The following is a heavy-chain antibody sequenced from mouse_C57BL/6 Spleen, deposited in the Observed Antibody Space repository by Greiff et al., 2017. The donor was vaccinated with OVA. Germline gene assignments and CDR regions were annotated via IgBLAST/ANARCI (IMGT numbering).Heavy chain of an antibody. V-gene: IGHV1-22*01. CDR1: GYTFTDYN. Sequence: EVQLQQSGPELVKPGASVKMSCKASGYTFTDYNMHWVKQSHGKILEWIGYINPNNGGTSYNQKFKGKATLTVNKSSSTAYMELRSLTSEDSAVYYCARDYGSSLDYAMDYWGQGTSVTVSS. CDR2: INPNNGGT. CDR3: ARDYGSSLDYAMDY. J-gene: IGHJ4*01. D-gene: IGHD1-1*01.